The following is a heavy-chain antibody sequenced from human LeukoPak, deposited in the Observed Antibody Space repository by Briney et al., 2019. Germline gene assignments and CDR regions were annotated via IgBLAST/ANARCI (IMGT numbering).Heavy chain of an antibody. Sequence: GRSLRLSCAASGFTFDDYAMHWVRQAPGKGLEWVSGISWNSGSIGYADSVKGRFTISIDNAKNSLYLQMNSLRAEDMALYYCAKGSGYYDSSGSLDYWGQGTLVTVSS. CDR1: GFTFDDYA. J-gene: IGHJ4*02. V-gene: IGHV3-9*03. D-gene: IGHD3-22*01. CDR2: ISWNSGSI. CDR3: AKGSGYYDSSGSLDY.